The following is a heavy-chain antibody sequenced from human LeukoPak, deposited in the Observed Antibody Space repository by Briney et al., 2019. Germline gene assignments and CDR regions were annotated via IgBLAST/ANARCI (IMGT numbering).Heavy chain of an antibody. Sequence: ASVKVSCKASGYTFTGYYMHWVRQAPGQGLEWLGRIIPIVGITNYAQKFQGRVMIIADNSTRTAYMELSSLTSEDTAVYYCARGLHFTMVRGGTTNYYYGMDVWGQGTSVTVSS. CDR2: IIPIVGIT. V-gene: IGHV1-69*04. J-gene: IGHJ6*02. D-gene: IGHD3-10*01. CDR1: GYTFTGYY. CDR3: ARGLHFTMVRGGTTNYYYGMDV.